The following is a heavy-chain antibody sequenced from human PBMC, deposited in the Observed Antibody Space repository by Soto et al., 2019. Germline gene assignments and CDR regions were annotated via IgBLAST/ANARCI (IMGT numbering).Heavy chain of an antibody. Sequence: GGSLRLSCAASGFTFNNYAIHWVRQAPGKGLEWVAVIAYDKSNKYYADSVKGRFTISRDNSKNTLYLQMSSLRAEDTAVYYCAREIVVARGASYFDYWGPGTLVTVSS. J-gene: IGHJ4*02. D-gene: IGHD2-2*01. CDR3: AREIVVARGASYFDY. CDR1: GFTFNNYA. V-gene: IGHV3-30-3*01. CDR2: IAYDKSNK.